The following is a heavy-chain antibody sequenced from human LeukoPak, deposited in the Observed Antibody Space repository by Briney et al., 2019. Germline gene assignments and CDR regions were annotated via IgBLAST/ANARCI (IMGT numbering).Heavy chain of an antibody. D-gene: IGHD1-7*01. CDR2: ISGSGGST. V-gene: IGHV3-23*01. CDR1: GFTFSSYA. Sequence: GGSLRLSCAASGFTFSSYAMSWVRQAPGKGLEWVSAISGSGGSTYYADSVKGRFTISRDNSKNTLYLQMSSLRAEDTAVYYCAKDERNWNYNLASQTYDWGQGTLVTVSS. CDR3: AKDERNWNYNLASQTYD. J-gene: IGHJ4*02.